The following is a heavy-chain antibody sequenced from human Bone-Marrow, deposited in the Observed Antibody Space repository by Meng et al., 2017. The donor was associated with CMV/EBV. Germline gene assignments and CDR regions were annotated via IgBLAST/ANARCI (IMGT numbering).Heavy chain of an antibody. Sequence: GGSLRLSCAASGFTFSDYYMSWIRQAPGKGLEWVSAISGSGGSTYYADSVKGRFTISRDNSKNTLYLQMNSLRAEDTAVYYCAKVTGIAVAGTSGEDLDYWGQGTLVTVSS. CDR3: AKVTGIAVAGTSGEDLDY. CDR1: GFTFSDYY. D-gene: IGHD6-19*01. V-gene: IGHV3-23*01. CDR2: ISGSGGST. J-gene: IGHJ4*02.